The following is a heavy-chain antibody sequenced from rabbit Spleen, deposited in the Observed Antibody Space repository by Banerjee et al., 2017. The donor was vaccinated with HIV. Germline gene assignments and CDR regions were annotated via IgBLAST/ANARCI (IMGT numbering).Heavy chain of an antibody. CDR2: IYGGSSGST. J-gene: IGHJ6*01. D-gene: IGHD1-1*01. CDR3: ARDTSSSFSSYGMDL. CDR1: GFSVSSSYY. Sequence: QEQLEESGGDLVKPGASLTLTCTASGFSVSSSYYMCWVRQAPGKGLECSACIYGGSSGSTYYASWAKGRFTISKTSSTTVTLQMTSLTVADTATYFCARDTSSSFSSYGMDLWGPGTLVTVS. V-gene: IGHV1S45*01.